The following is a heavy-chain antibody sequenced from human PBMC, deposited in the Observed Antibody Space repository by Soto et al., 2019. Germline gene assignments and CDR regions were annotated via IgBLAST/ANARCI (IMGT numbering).Heavy chain of an antibody. CDR1: GFTFNNYG. V-gene: IGHV3-30*18. D-gene: IGHD6-13*01. J-gene: IGHJ3*01. Sequence: QVQLVESGGGVVQPGRSLRLSCAASGFTFNNYGMHWVRQAPGKGLEWVATISNDGSDKYYADSVKGRLTISRDNSKNTVYLQMTSLRSEDTALYYCAKDQGIAASHGVDWGQGTMVTVSS. CDR2: ISNDGSDK. CDR3: AKDQGIAASHGVD.